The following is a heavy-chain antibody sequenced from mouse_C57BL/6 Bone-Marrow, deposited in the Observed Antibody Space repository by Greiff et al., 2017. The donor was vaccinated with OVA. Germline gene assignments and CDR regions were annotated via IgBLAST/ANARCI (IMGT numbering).Heavy chain of an antibody. CDR3: ARFPLTGGFYAMDY. J-gene: IGHJ4*01. CDR1: GYTFTDYY. CDR2: INPNNGGT. D-gene: IGHD4-1*01. V-gene: IGHV1-26*01. Sequence: EVQLQQSGPELVKPGASVKISCKASGYTFTDYYMNWVKQSHGKSLEWIGDINPNNGGTSYNQKFKGKATLTVDKSSSTAYMELRSLTSEDSAVYYCARFPLTGGFYAMDYWGQGTSVTVSS.